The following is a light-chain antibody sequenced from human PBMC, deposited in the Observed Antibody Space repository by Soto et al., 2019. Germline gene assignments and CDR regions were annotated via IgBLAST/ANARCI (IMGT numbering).Light chain of an antibody. Sequence: DIQMTQSPSSLSASVGDRVTITCRASQSISSHLNWYQQKPGKAPKVLIYAASSLQGGVPSRFSGSGSGTDFTLTIQRLLPEDFATYYCQQSYSSPFTFGPGTKSGYQT. CDR1: QSISSH. CDR3: QQSYSSPFT. J-gene: IGKJ3*01. V-gene: IGKV1-39*01. CDR2: AAS.